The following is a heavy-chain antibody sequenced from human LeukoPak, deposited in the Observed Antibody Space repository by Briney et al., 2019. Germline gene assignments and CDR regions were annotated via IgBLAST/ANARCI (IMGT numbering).Heavy chain of an antibody. CDR2: ISAYNGNT. D-gene: IGHD2-15*01. V-gene: IGHV1-18*01. CDR1: GYTFTSYG. J-gene: IGHJ3*02. Sequence: GASVKVSCKASGYTFTSYGISWVRQAPGQGLEWMGWISAYNGNTIYAQKFQGRVTMTEDTSTDTAYMELSSLRSEDTAVYYCATISRAAYCSGGSCYSRGSAFDIWGQGTMVTVSS. CDR3: ATISRAAYCSGGSCYSRGSAFDI.